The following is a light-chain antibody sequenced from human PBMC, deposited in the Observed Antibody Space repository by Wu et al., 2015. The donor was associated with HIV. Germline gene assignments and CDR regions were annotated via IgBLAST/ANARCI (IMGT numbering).Light chain of an antibody. CDR1: QSVTGSY. CDR2: GAS. CDR3: QQYAWSPNS. J-gene: IGKJ2*03. V-gene: IGKV3-20*01. Sequence: EIVLTQSPATLSLSPGERATLSCRASQSVTGSYLAWYQQKPGQAPRLLLYGASTRATGIPDRFSGSGSGTDFTLTISKLESEDFAVYYCQQYAWSPNSFGQGTRGGDQT.